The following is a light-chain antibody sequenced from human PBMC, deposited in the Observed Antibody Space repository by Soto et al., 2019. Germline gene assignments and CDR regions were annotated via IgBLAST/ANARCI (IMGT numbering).Light chain of an antibody. CDR1: SSDVGGYNY. V-gene: IGLV2-11*01. CDR3: CSYAGSYTGV. J-gene: IGLJ3*02. Sequence: QSALTQPRSVSGSPGQSVTISCTGTSSDVGGYNYVSWYQQHPGKAPKLMIYSVSKRPSGLPDRFSGSKSGNTASLTISGLQAEDEADYYCCSYAGSYTGVFGGGTKLTVL. CDR2: SVS.